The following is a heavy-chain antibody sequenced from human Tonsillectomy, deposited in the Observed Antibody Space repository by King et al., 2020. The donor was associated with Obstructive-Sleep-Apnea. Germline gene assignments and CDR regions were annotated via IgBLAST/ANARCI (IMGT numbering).Heavy chain of an antibody. CDR3: AGAVAGTGSWFGWFDP. Sequence: VQLVESGGGLVKPGGSLRLSCAASGFTFSSYSMNWVRQAPGKGLEWVSSISSRSSYIYYADSVKGRFTISRDNAKKSLYLQMNSLRAEDTAVYYCAGAVAGTGSWFGWFDPWGQGTLVTVSS. CDR1: GFTFSSYS. J-gene: IGHJ5*02. V-gene: IGHV3-21*01. CDR2: ISSRSSYI. D-gene: IGHD6-19*01.